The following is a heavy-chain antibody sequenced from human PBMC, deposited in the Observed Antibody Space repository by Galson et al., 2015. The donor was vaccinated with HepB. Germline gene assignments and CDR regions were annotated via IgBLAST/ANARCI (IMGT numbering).Heavy chain of an antibody. J-gene: IGHJ6*02. Sequence: SLRLSCAASGFTFSSYAMHWVRQAPGKGLEWVAFISYDGSNKYYADSVKGRFTISRDNSKNTLYLQMNSLRAEDTAVYYCARDRPESYYYYYGMDVWGQGTTVTVSS. CDR1: GFTFSSYA. CDR3: ARDRPESYYYYYGMDV. CDR2: ISYDGSNK. V-gene: IGHV3-30-3*01.